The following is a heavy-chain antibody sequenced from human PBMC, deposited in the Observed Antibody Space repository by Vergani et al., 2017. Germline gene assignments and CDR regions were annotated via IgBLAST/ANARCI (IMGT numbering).Heavy chain of an antibody. CDR3: ARLGRYYYDSSGYY. CDR2: IYYSGST. J-gene: IGHJ4*02. D-gene: IGHD3-22*01. Sequence: QLQLQESGPGLVKPSETLSLTCTVSGGSLSSSSYYWGWIRQPPGRGLEWIGSIYYSGSTYYNPSLKSRVTISVDPSKNQFSLKLSSVAAADTAVYYCARLGRYYYDSSGYYWGQGTLVTVSS. V-gene: IGHV4-39*01. CDR1: GGSLSSSSYY.